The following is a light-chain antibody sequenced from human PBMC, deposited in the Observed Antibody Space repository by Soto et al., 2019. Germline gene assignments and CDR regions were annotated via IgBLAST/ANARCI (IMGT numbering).Light chain of an antibody. CDR1: SSDVGTYNY. Sequence: QSALTQPASVSGSPGHSITISCTGTSSDVGTYNYVSWYQHRPGKAPKLMIYDVSYRPSGVSNRFSGSKSANTASLTISGLQAEDEADYYCSSYTTSNTQVFGGGTKLTVL. V-gene: IGLV2-14*01. CDR2: DVS. J-gene: IGLJ3*02. CDR3: SSYTTSNTQV.